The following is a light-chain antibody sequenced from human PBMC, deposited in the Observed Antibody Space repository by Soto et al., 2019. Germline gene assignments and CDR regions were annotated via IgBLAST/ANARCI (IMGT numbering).Light chain of an antibody. J-gene: IGKJ5*01. CDR1: QSLSSS. CDR2: GAS. Sequence: EIVMTQSPATLSVSPGEGATLSCRASQSLSSSLAWYHQRPVQAPTLLIYGASTRATGIPARFSGSGFATEFTPTISSLQSEDFAVYYCQQYKNWPPITFGQGTRLEI. V-gene: IGKV3-15*01. CDR3: QQYKNWPPIT.